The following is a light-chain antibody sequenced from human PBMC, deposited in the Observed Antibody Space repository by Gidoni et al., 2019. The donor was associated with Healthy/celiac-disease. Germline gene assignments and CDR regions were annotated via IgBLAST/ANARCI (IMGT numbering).Light chain of an antibody. CDR3: QQYGSSRWT. CDR2: GAS. V-gene: IGKV3-20*01. CDR1: QSVSSSY. Sequence: VLTQSPGTLSLSPGERATLSCRASQSVSSSYLAWYQQKPGQAPRLIIYGASSRATGIPDRFSGSGSGTDFTLTISRLEPEDFAVYYCQQYGSSRWTFGPGTKVEIK. J-gene: IGKJ1*01.